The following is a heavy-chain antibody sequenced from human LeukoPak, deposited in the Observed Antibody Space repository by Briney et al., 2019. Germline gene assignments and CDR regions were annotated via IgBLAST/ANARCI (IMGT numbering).Heavy chain of an antibody. J-gene: IGHJ4*02. D-gene: IGHD2-21*01. V-gene: IGHV3-74*01. CDR3: VRDFVGPDEY. CDR2: INRDGSRI. Sequence: PGGSLRLSCAASGFTFSSYWMHWVRQAPGKGLVWVSRINRDGSRIDHADSVRGRFIISRDNAKNTLYLQVNSLGVEDTAVYYCVRDFVGPDEYWGQGTQVTVSS. CDR1: GFTFSSYW.